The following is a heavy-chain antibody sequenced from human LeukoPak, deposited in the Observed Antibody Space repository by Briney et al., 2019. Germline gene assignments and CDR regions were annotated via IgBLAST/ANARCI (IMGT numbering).Heavy chain of an antibody. CDR2: IHNSRGT. J-gene: IGHJ4*02. V-gene: IGHV4-30-4*01. CDR3: GKVGGNTNS. D-gene: IGHD4-23*01. Sequence: SQTLSLTCTVSGASITSDIFYWNWIRQSPGKGLEWIGAIHNSRGTSYNPSLESRLTISVDPSENKFFLKMTSETDADTATYYCGKVGGNTNSWGQGTLVTVSS. CDR1: GASITSDIFY.